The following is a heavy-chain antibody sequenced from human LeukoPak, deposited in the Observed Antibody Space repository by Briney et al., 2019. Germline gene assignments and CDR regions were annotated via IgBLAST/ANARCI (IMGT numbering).Heavy chain of an antibody. D-gene: IGHD2-15*01. CDR1: GYSISSGYY. Sequence: SETLSLTCTVSGYSISSGYYWGWIRQPPGRGLEWIGSISHSGSTYYNPSLKSRVTISVDTSKNQFSLKLSSVTAADTAVYYCARVVCSGGSCYYSYYYYYMDVWGKGTTVTVSS. CDR3: ARVVCSGGSCYYSYYYYYMDV. J-gene: IGHJ6*03. V-gene: IGHV4-38-2*02. CDR2: ISHSGST.